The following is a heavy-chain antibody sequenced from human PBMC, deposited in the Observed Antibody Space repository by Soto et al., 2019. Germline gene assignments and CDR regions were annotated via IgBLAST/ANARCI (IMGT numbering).Heavy chain of an antibody. J-gene: IGHJ4*01. CDR3: ARDPSPYTSGWYGIDF. V-gene: IGHV3-30-3*01. CDR2: MSYDGTNT. D-gene: IGHD6-19*01. CDR1: GFMFSAYA. Sequence: GGSLRLSCTASGFMFSAYAMLWVRQAPGKGLEWVAAMSYDGTNTYYADSVKGRFTISRDNSKNTLFLQMSSLTADDSAVYYCARDPSPYTSGWYGIDFWGLGTLVTVSS.